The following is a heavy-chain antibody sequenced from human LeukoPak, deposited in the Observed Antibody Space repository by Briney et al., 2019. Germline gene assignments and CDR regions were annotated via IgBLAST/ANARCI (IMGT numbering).Heavy chain of an antibody. CDR1: GFTFSSYG. Sequence: GRSLRLPCAASGFTFSSYGMHWVRQAPGKGLEGVAVIWYDGSNKYYADSVKGRFTISRDNSKNTLYLQMTILRVEDTALYYCARDRWQQLVSPLEWGQGTLVTVSS. CDR2: IWYDGSNK. CDR3: ARDRWQQLVSPLE. D-gene: IGHD6-13*01. J-gene: IGHJ4*02. V-gene: IGHV3-33*01.